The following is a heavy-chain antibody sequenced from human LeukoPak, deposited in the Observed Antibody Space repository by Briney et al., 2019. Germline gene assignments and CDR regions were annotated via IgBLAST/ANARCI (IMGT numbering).Heavy chain of an antibody. J-gene: IGHJ4*02. CDR1: GFTFSSYG. V-gene: IGHV3-33*01. CDR3: TTATKNYDTSGYYLFFDS. CDR2: IWYDGSNK. D-gene: IGHD3-22*01. Sequence: GGSLRLSCAASGFTFSSYGMHWVRQAPGKGLEWVAVIWYDGSNKYYADSVKGRFTISRDDSKNTLYLQMNSLKTEDTAVYYCTTATKNYDTSGYYLFFDSWGQGTLVTVSS.